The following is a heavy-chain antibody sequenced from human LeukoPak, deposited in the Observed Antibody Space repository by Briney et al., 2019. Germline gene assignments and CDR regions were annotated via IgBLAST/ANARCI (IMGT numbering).Heavy chain of an antibody. CDR2: INQSGKT. J-gene: IGHJ4*02. V-gene: IGHV4-39*01. CDR3: ARKKLVARGYFDY. D-gene: IGHD1-1*01. Sequence: PSETLSLTCTVSGGSISSSGYYWDWIRQPPGKGLEWIGSINQSGKTYYEPSLKSRVTISVDTSKTQFSLELRTVTAADTADYYCARKKLVARGYFDYWGQGALVTVSS. CDR1: GGSISSSGYY.